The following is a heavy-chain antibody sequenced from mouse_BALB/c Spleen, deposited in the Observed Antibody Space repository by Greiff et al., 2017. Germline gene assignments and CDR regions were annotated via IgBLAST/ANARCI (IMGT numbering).Heavy chain of an antibody. CDR3: ARAYYYGNYGAY. V-gene: IGHV5-17*02. CDR1: GFTFSSFG. J-gene: IGHJ3*01. Sequence: EVMLVESGGGLVQPGGSRKLSCAASGFTFSSFGMHWVRQAPEKGLEWVAYISSGSSTIYYADTVKGRFTISRDNPKNTLFLQMTSLRSEDTAMYYCARAYYYGNYGAYWGQGTLVTVSA. D-gene: IGHD2-1*01. CDR2: ISSGSSTI.